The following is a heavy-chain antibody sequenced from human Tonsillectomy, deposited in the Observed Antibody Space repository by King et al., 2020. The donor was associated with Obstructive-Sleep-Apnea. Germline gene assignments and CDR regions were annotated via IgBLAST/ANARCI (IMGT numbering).Heavy chain of an antibody. CDR2: MSYDGTYK. J-gene: IGHJ5*02. CDR3: AKAQGGRFGEFPSTWFDP. CDR1: GFTFSNNY. V-gene: IGHV3-30*18. Sequence: VQLVESGGGVVQPGRSLRLSCAASGFTFSNNYMHWVRQPPGKGLEWVAVMSYDGTYKYYADSVKGLFTISRDNSKNTLYVQMNSLRAEDTAVYDCAKAQGGRFGEFPSTWFDPWGQGTLVTVSS. D-gene: IGHD3-10*01.